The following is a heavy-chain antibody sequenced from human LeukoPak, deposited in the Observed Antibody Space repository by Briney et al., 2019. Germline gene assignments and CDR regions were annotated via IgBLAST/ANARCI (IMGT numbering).Heavy chain of an antibody. J-gene: IGHJ4*02. Sequence: SETLSLTCTVSGYSISSGYYWGWIRQPPGKGLEWIGSIYHSGSTYYNPSLKSRVTIPVDPAKNQCSLKLSSVTAADPAVYYFAGESSLLNWAPIDYWGQGTLVTVSS. V-gene: IGHV4-38-2*02. CDR3: AGESSLLNWAPIDY. D-gene: IGHD3-9*01. CDR1: GYSISSGYY. CDR2: IYHSGST.